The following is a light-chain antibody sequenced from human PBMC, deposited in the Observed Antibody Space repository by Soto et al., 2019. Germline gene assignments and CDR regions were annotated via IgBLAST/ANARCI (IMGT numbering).Light chain of an antibody. CDR2: KVS. CDR3: LQATHWPYT. J-gene: IGKJ2*01. V-gene: IGKV2-30*02. Sequence: DVVMTQSPLSLPVTLGQPASISCGSSQSLVHTDGNTYLNWFRLRPGQSPRRLIYKVSNRDSGVPDRFSGGGSGNDFTLKISRVAAEDVGVYYCLQATHWPYTFGQGTKLEIK. CDR1: QSLVHTDGNTY.